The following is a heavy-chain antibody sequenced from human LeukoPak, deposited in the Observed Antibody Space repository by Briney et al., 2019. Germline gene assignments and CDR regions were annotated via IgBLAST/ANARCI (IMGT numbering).Heavy chain of an antibody. Sequence: GGSLRLSCAASGFTFSSYAMHWVRQAPGKGLEYVSAISSNGGSTYYANSVKGRFTISRDNSKNTLYLQMGSLRAEDMAVYYCARERGTWLAPKFDYWGQGTLVTVSS. D-gene: IGHD6-19*01. V-gene: IGHV3-64*01. CDR1: GFTFSSYA. CDR3: ARERGTWLAPKFDY. J-gene: IGHJ4*02. CDR2: ISSNGGST.